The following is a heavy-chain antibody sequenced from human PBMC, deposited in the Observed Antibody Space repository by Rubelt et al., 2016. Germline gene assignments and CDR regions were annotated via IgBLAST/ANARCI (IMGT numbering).Heavy chain of an antibody. CDR1: GGSISSYY. CDR3: ARAYLGGRHWYFDL. D-gene: IGHD2-15*01. Sequence: QVQLQESGLGLVKPSETLSLTCTVSGGSISSYYWSWIRQPPGKGLEWIGYIYYSGSTYYNPSLKSRVTISVDTSKTQFSRKLSSVTAADTAVYYCARAYLGGRHWYFDLWGRGTLVTVSS. CDR2: IYYSGST. V-gene: IGHV4-59*12. J-gene: IGHJ2*01.